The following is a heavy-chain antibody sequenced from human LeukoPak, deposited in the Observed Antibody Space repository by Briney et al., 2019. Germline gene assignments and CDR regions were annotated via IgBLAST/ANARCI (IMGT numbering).Heavy chain of an antibody. J-gene: IGHJ4*02. CDR2: INRSGST. Sequence: PSETLSLTCAVYGGSFSGYYWSWIRQPPGKGLEWIGEINRSGSTNYNPSLKSRVTISVDTSKNQFSLKLSSVTAADTAVYYCARGVPKSIHDYWGQGTLVTVSS. CDR1: GGSFSGYY. CDR3: ARGVPKSIHDY. V-gene: IGHV4-34*01. D-gene: IGHD5-18*01.